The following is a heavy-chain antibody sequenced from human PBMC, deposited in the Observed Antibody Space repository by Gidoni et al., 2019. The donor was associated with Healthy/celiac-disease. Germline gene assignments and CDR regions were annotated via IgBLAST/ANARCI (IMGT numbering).Heavy chain of an antibody. V-gene: IGHV1-69*01. CDR3: ARGYITGTTPPRYYFDD. J-gene: IGHJ4*02. Sequence: QVQLVQSGAEVKKPGSSVKVSCKASGGTFSSYAISWVRQAPGQGLEWMGGIIPMFGTTNYAQKFQGRVTITADESTSTAYMELSSLRSEDTAAYYCARGYITGTTPPRYYFDDWGQGTLVTVSS. CDR1: GGTFSSYA. CDR2: IIPMFGTT. D-gene: IGHD1-20*01.